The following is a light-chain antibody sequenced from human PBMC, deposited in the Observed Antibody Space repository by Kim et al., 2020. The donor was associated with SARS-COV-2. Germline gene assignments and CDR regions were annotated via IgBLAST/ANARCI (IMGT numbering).Light chain of an antibody. CDR3: QSRDSGGNIL. V-gene: IGLV3-19*01. J-gene: IGLJ2*01. CDR1: SLRSYY. CDR2: GRN. Sequence: SSELTQDPAVSVALGQTVRITCQGDSLRSYYATWYQQRPRQAPVLVIYGRNNRPSGIPDRFSGSSSGNTASLTISGAQAEDEADFYCQSRDSGGNILFGGGAQVAVL.